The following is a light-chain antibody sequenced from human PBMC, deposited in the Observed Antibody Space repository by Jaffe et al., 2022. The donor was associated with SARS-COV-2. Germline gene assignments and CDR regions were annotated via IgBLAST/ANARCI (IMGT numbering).Light chain of an antibody. CDR3: QQYADSPRT. J-gene: IGKJ1*01. V-gene: IGKV3-20*01. CDR1: QSVSDNY. Sequence: EIVLTQSPDNLSVSPGERATLSCRASQSVSDNYLAWYQQKPGQAPRLLIYGVSSRAAGIPDRFSGSGSGTDFTLNISRLEPEDFGMYFCQQYADSPRTFGLGTKLEIK. CDR2: GVS.